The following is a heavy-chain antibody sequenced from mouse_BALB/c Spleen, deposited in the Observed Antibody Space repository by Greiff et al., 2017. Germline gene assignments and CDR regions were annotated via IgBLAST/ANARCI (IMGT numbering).Heavy chain of an antibody. Sequence: DVKLVESGGGLVQPGGSRKLSCAASGFTFSSFGMHWVRQAPEKGLEWVAYISSGSSTIYYADTVKGRFTISRDNPKNTLFLQMTSLRSEDTAMYYCARGPYGGWGQGTLVTVSA. CDR1: GFTFSSFG. CDR3: ARGPYGG. CDR2: ISSGSSTI. D-gene: IGHD1-1*01. V-gene: IGHV5-17*02. J-gene: IGHJ3*01.